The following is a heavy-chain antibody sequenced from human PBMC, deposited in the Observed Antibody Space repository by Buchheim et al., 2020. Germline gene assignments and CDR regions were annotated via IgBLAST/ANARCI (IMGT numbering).Heavy chain of an antibody. V-gene: IGHV4-34*01. J-gene: IGHJ5*02. Sequence: QVQLQQWGAGLLKPSETLSLTCAVYGGSFSGYYWSWIRQPPGKGLEWIGEINHSGSTNYNPSLKSRVTISVDTSKKQFPPKLSSVTAADTAVYYCATGGRIAAAGPYNWFDPWGQGTL. CDR3: ATGGRIAAAGPYNWFDP. D-gene: IGHD6-13*01. CDR2: INHSGST. CDR1: GGSFSGYY.